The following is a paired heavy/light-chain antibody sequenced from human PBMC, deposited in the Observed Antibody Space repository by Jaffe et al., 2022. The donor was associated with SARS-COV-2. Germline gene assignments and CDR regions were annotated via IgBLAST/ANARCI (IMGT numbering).Light chain of an antibody. Sequence: VMTQVPLSLPVTLGQPASISCRSSQSLDYSDGDTYLSWFHQRPGQPPRRLIYQVSNRDSWVPDRFSGSGSGTDFTLKISRVEAEDVGVYYCMQGVNWPNFGHGTRLEI. CDR2: QVS. CDR1: QSLDYSDGDTY. J-gene: IGKJ5*01. V-gene: IGKV2-30*01. CDR3: MQGVNWPN.
Heavy chain of an antibody. V-gene: IGHV3-20*01. CDR1: GFIFNRYG. CDR2: ITWSGVST. CDR3: VRGLGLKNYGTVTDVFDM. Sequence: EGQLVESGGGAVRPGGSMRLCCAASGFIFNRYGMSWIRQAPGEGLEWVAGITWSGVSTGYGDSVQGRFTISRDNARNSVCLQMNSLRAEDTALYHCVRGLGLKNYGTVTDVFDMWGQGTMVTVSS. D-gene: IGHD3-10*01. J-gene: IGHJ3*02.